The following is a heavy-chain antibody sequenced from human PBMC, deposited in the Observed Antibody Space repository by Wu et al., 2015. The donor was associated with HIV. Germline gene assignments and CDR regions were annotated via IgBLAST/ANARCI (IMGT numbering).Heavy chain of an antibody. CDR2: IVPYTGKI. Sequence: QVQLVQSGAEVKKPGASVKVSCKASGYTFKSYAITWMRQAPGEGLEWMGWIVPYTGKIQYAQKFEGRVTVTTDTSTNTAYLELRSLRFDDTAVYYCARNLAISFWSEFYFDYWGQGTLVTVSP. J-gene: IGHJ4*02. CDR1: GYTFKSYA. V-gene: IGHV1-18*01. D-gene: IGHD3-16*02. CDR3: ARNLAISFWSEFYFDY.